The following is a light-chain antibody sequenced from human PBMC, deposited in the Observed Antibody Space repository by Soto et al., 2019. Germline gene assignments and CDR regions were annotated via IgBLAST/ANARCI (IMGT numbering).Light chain of an antibody. V-gene: IGLV1-51*01. Sequence: QSVRTQPPSVSAAPGQKVTISCSGSSSNIGGNSVSWYQQLPGTAPKLLIYDDNKRPSGIPDRFSGSKSGTTATLGITGFQTGDEADYYCGSWDSSLSAYVFGTGTKVTVL. CDR1: SSNIGGNS. CDR3: GSWDSSLSAYV. CDR2: DDN. J-gene: IGLJ1*01.